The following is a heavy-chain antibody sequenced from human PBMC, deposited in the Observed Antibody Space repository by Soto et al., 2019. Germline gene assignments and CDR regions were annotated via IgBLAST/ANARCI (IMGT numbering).Heavy chain of an antibody. J-gene: IGHJ5*02. CDR1: GFTCSPYY. V-gene: IGHV3-23*01. CDR3: AKDSSGWPRGWSDP. D-gene: IGHD6-19*01. CDR2: INGDGRTT. Sequence: PGGSLRLSCAASGFTCSPYYMSWVRQAPGKGLEWVSRINGDGRTTIYADSVKGRFTISRDNAKNTLYLQMNSLRAEDTALYYCAKDSSGWPRGWSDPWGQGTLVTVSS.